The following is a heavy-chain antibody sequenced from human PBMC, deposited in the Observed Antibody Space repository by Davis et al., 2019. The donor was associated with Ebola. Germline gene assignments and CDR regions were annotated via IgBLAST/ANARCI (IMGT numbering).Heavy chain of an antibody. V-gene: IGHV4-34*01. CDR2: IHHSGST. D-gene: IGHD6-13*01. J-gene: IGHJ4*02. Sequence: PSETLSLTCAVYGESFSAYYWNWIRQSPGKGLEWIGEIHHSGSTNYNPSLKSRVTISVDSSKNQFSLKLSSVTAADTAVYYCARGDKVTPVGKRGLRDLDGFDSWGQGTLVTVSS. CDR1: GESFSAYY. CDR3: ARGDKVTPVGKRGLRDLDGFDS.